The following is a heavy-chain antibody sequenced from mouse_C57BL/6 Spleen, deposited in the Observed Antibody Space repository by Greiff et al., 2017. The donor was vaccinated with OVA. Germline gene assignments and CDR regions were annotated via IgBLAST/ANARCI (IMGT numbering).Heavy chain of an antibody. V-gene: IGHV14-3*01. CDR1: GYTITNTY. Sequence: VQLQQSVAELVRPGASVKLSCTASGYTITNTYMHWVKQRPEQGLEWIGRIDPANGNTKYTPKFQGKATMTADTSSNTAYLQLSSLTSADTAIYYCARSDYDYDASSYWYFDVWGTGTTVTVSS. CDR3: ARSDYDYDASSYWYFDV. J-gene: IGHJ1*03. CDR2: IDPANGNT. D-gene: IGHD2-4*01.